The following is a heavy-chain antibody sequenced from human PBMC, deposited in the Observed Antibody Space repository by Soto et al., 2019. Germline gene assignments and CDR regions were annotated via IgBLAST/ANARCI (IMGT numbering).Heavy chain of an antibody. CDR2: ISGSGGRT. CDR1: GFRFSIYA. CDR3: AKEVVIESPGRSQYYYYGLDV. V-gene: IGHV3-23*01. J-gene: IGHJ6*02. D-gene: IGHD6-13*01. Sequence: GGSLRLSCEASGFRFSIYAMSWVRQAPGKGLEWVSVISGSGGRTYYADSVKGRFTMSRDNSKNTPYLQINSLRAEDTAIYYCAKEVVIESPGRSQYYYYGLDVWGQGTTVTVSS.